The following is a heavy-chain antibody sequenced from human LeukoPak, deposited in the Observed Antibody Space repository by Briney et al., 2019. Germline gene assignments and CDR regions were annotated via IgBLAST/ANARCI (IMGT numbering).Heavy chain of an antibody. V-gene: IGHV3-66*01. Sequence: GGSLRLSCVASGFTVSSNYMTWVRQAPGKGLEWVSGFYSDDSTYYADSVKGRFTISRDSSKNILYLQMNSLRAEDTAVYYCAKDLHIVVVTGSFDYWGQGTLVTVSS. J-gene: IGHJ4*02. CDR1: GFTVSSNY. D-gene: IGHD2-21*02. CDR3: AKDLHIVVVTGSFDY. CDR2: FYSDDST.